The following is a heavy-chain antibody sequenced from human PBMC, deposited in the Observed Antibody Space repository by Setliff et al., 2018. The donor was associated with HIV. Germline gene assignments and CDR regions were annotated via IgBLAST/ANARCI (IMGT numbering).Heavy chain of an antibody. J-gene: IGHJ4*02. CDR2: IQPDDSDT. D-gene: IGHD6-6*01. CDR3: ARHRHSSSFLIENFDS. Sequence: PGESLKISCKGSGYTFTKYWIAWVRQMPGKGLEWMGIIQPDDSDTRYSPSFQGQVTISADKSISTAYLQWSSLKASDTAMYYCARHRHSSSFLIENFDSWGQGTLVTVSS. V-gene: IGHV5-51*01. CDR1: GYTFTKYW.